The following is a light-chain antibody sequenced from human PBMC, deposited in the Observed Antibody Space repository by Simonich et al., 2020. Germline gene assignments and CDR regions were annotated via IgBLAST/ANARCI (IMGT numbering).Light chain of an antibody. V-gene: IGLV2-11*01. CDR2: DVS. CDR3: CSYAGSYTLV. Sequence: QSALTQPRSVSGSPGQSVTISCTGTGSVVGGYNYVSWYQQHPGKAPKLMIYDVSKRPSVVPDRCSGSKSGNSASLTISGLQAEDEADYYCCSYAGSYTLVFGGGTKLTVL. CDR1: GSVVGGYNY. J-gene: IGLJ2*01.